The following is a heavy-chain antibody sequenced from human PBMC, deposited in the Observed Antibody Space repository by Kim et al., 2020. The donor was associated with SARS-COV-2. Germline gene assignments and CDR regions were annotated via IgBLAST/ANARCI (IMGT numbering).Heavy chain of an antibody. Sequence: SRVTISVDTSKNQFSLKLSSVTAADTAVYYCARWTPDTAMVTYYYYGMDVWGQGTTVTVSS. J-gene: IGHJ6*02. D-gene: IGHD5-18*01. V-gene: IGHV4-34*01. CDR3: ARWTPDTAMVTYYYYGMDV.